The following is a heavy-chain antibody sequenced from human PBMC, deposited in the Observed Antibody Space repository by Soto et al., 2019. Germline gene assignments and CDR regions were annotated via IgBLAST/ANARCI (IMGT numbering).Heavy chain of an antibody. CDR2: INVGNGDT. D-gene: IGHD5-12*01. J-gene: IGHJ4*02. Sequence: VQLVQSGAEIKKTGASVMLSCKASGITYNTYAIHWVRQAPGQGLEWMGWINVGNGDTRYSQIFEGRVTLARDTAANTVYMALRSLKSEETGIYYCARAISGYVTWGQGTLLTVSS. CDR3: ARAISGYVT. CDR1: GITYNTYA. V-gene: IGHV1-3*01.